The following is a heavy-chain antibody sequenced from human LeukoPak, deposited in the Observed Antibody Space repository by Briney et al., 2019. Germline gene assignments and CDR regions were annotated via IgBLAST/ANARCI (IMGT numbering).Heavy chain of an antibody. Sequence: PGGSLRLSCAASGFTFSSYAMSWVRQAPGKGLEWVSTISGSGGSTISGSGGSTHYADSVKGRFTISRDNSKNTLFLQMNSLRAEDTAVYYCAKDLEQWPTSSNDYWGQGTLLTVSS. V-gene: IGHV3-23*01. J-gene: IGHJ4*02. CDR2: ISGSGGSTISGSGGST. CDR1: GFTFSSYA. D-gene: IGHD6-19*01. CDR3: AKDLEQWPTSSNDY.